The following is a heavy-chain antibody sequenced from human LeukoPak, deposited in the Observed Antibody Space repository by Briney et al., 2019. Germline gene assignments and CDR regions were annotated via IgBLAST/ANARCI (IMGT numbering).Heavy chain of an antibody. CDR1: GFTFSSYA. J-gene: IGHJ4*02. V-gene: IGHV3-23*01. Sequence: GGSLRLSCAASGFTFSSYAMSWVRQAPGKGLEWVSAISGSGGSSYYADTVKGRFTISRDNSKLTLYVQMNSLRAEDTAVYYCAKSARLGVIQYWGQGTLVTVSS. CDR3: AKSARLGVIQY. D-gene: IGHD3-16*02. CDR2: ISGSGGSS.